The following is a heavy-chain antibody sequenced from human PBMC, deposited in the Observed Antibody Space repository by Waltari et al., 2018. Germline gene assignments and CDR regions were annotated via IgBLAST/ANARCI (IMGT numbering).Heavy chain of an antibody. CDR2: ISGSGGST. J-gene: IGHJ6*03. CDR3: AKDRDGFIVVRYMDV. D-gene: IGHD2-15*01. CDR1: GFTFSSYA. V-gene: IGHV3-23*01. Sequence: EVQLLESGGGLVQPGGSLRLSCAASGFTFSSYAMSWVRQAPGKGLEWVSAISGSGGSTYYADSVKGRFTSSRDNSKNTLYLQMNSLRAEDTAVYYCAKDRDGFIVVRYMDVWGKGTTVTISS.